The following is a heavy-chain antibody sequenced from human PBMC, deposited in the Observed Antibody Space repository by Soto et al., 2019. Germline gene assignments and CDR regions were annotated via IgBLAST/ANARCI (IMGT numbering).Heavy chain of an antibody. CDR3: AKGIAVTTRPDYYYGMDV. D-gene: IGHD4-17*01. Sequence: GGSLRLSCAASGFTFSSYGMHWVRQAPGKGLEWVAVISYDGSNKYYADSVKGRFTISRDNSKNTLYLQMNSLRAEDTAVYYCAKGIAVTTRPDYYYGMDVWGQGTTVTVSS. CDR1: GFTFSSYG. V-gene: IGHV3-30*18. J-gene: IGHJ6*02. CDR2: ISYDGSNK.